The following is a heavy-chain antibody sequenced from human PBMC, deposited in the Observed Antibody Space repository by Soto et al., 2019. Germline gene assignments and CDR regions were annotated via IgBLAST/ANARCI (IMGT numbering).Heavy chain of an antibody. Sequence: ASVKVSCKASGYTFTSYGIHWVRQAPGQRLEWMGWINAGNGNTKYSQKFQGRVTITRDTSASTAYMELSSLRSEDTAVYYCARDPGYSYGPPDYWGQGTLVTVSS. V-gene: IGHV1-3*01. CDR2: INAGNGNT. D-gene: IGHD5-18*01. J-gene: IGHJ4*02. CDR1: GYTFTSYG. CDR3: ARDPGYSYGPPDY.